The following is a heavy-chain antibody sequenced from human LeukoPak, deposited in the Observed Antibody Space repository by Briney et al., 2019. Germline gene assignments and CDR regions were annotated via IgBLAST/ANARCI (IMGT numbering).Heavy chain of an antibody. CDR3: ARDSGSYYSYYFDY. CDR1: EGTFSSYA. D-gene: IGHD1-26*01. V-gene: IGHV1-69*04. Sequence: SVKVSCKASEGTFSSYAISWVRQAPGQGLEWMGRIIPIFGIANYAQKFQGRVTITADKSTSTAYMELSSLRSEDTAVYYCARDSGSYYSYYFDYWGQGTLVTVSS. J-gene: IGHJ4*02. CDR2: IIPIFGIA.